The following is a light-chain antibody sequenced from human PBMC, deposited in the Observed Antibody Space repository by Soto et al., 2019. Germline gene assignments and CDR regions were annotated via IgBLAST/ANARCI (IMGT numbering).Light chain of an antibody. Sequence: DIHLTQSPSSLSASVADRVTISCRASQGISTYLNWYQQKPGKAPKLLIYAASTLQSGVPSRFSGSGSGTDFTLTISSLQAEDLATYFCQQSYGNPYTFGQGTKLEIK. CDR3: QQSYGNPYT. V-gene: IGKV1-39*01. CDR2: AAS. CDR1: QGISTY. J-gene: IGKJ2*01.